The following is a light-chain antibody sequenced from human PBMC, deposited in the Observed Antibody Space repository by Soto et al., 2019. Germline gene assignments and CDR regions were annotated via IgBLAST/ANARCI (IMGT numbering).Light chain of an antibody. V-gene: IGKV3-15*01. Sequence: EIVMTQSPATLSVSPGERATLSCRASQRVSSNLAWYQQNPGQAPRLLIYGASTRATGIPARFSGSGSGTEFSLTISSLQSEDFALYYCQQYNTWPFTFGGGTKVAIK. J-gene: IGKJ4*01. CDR1: QRVSSN. CDR3: QQYNTWPFT. CDR2: GAS.